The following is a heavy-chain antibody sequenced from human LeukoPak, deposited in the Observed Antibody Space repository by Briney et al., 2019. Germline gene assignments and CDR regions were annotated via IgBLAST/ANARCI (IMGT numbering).Heavy chain of an antibody. CDR1: GFTFSSYA. CDR3: AKRSGSNWGPSDAFDF. D-gene: IGHD7-27*01. Sequence: GGSLRLSCAASGFTFSSYAMSWVRQAPGKGLEWVSAISGSGGSTYYADSVKGRFTISRDNSKKTEYLQMNSLRAEDTAVYYCAKRSGSNWGPSDAFDFWGQGTMVTVSS. J-gene: IGHJ3*01. CDR2: ISGSGGST. V-gene: IGHV3-23*01.